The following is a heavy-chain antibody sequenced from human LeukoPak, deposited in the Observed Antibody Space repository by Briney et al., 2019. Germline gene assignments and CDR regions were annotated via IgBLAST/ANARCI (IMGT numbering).Heavy chain of an antibody. J-gene: IGHJ4*02. Sequence: GASVKVSCKASGYTFTGYYMHWVRQAPGQGLEWMGRIIPILGIANYAQKFQGRVTITADKSTSTAYMELSSLRSEDTAVYYYARGSAIAARLPGFDYWGQGTLVTVSS. CDR3: ARGSAIAARLPGFDY. V-gene: IGHV1-69*04. CDR2: IIPILGIA. D-gene: IGHD6-6*01. CDR1: GYTFTGYY.